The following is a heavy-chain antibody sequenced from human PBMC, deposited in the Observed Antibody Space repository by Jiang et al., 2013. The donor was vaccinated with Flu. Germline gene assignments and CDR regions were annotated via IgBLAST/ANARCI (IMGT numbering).Heavy chain of an antibody. J-gene: IGHJ6*03. CDR3: ARALKGSSGTYYYYYMDV. Sequence: ESGPGLVKPSETLSLTCTVSGGSISNYYWTWIRQPPGKGLEWIGYIYTSGTTNYNPSLKSRVTMSVDTSKNQFSLKVSSVTAADTAVYYCARALKGSSGTYYYYYMDVWGKGTTVTVSS. CDR1: GGSISNYY. CDR2: IYTSGTT. D-gene: IGHD6-6*01. V-gene: IGHV4-4*09.